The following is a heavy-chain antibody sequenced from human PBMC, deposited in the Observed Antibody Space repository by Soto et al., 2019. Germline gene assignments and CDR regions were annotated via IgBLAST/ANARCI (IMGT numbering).Heavy chain of an antibody. CDR2: IIPILGIA. V-gene: IGHV1-69*02. Sequence: QVQLVQSGAEVKKPGSSVKVSCKASGGTFSSYTISWVRQAPGQGLEWMGRIIPILGIANYAQKFQGRVTSTADKSTSTAYMELSSLRSEDTAVYYCARVYCSGGRCNFGMDVWGKGTTVTVSS. CDR1: GGTFSSYT. J-gene: IGHJ6*03. CDR3: ARVYCSGGRCNFGMDV. D-gene: IGHD2-15*01.